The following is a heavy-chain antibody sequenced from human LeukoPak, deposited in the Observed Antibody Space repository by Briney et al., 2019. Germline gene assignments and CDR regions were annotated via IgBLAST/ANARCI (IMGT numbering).Heavy chain of an antibody. J-gene: IGHJ3*02. D-gene: IGHD6-19*01. Sequence: KPSETLSLTCTVSGGSISSYYWSWIRQPPGKGLEWIGYIYYSGSTNYNPSLKSRVTISVDTCKNQFSLRLSSVTAADTAVYYCARPYSSGWYGVFHIWGQGTMVTVSS. CDR2: IYYSGST. CDR1: GGSISSYY. V-gene: IGHV4-59*08. CDR3: ARPYSSGWYGVFHI.